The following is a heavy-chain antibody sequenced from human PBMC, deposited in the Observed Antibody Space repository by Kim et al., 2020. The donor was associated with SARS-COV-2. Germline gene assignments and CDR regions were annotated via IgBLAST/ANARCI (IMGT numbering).Heavy chain of an antibody. D-gene: IGHD2-2*02. CDR1: GFTFSSYA. V-gene: IGHV3-30-3*01. J-gene: IGHJ4*02. Sequence: GGSLRLSCAASGFTFSSYAMHWVRQAPGKGLEWVAVISYDGSNKYYADSVKGRFTISRDNSKNTLYLQMNSLRAEDTAVYYCARGEGYCSSTSCYTAILRPFDYWGQGTLVNVSS. CDR3: ARGEGYCSSTSCYTAILRPFDY. CDR2: ISYDGSNK.